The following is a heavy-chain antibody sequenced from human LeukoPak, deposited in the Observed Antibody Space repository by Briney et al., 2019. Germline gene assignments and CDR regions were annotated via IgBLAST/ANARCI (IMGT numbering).Heavy chain of an antibody. CDR2: IIAIFGTA. Sequence: SVKVSCKASGGTFSSYAISWVRQAPGQGLEWMGGIIAIFGTANYAQKFQGRVTITTDESTSTAYMELSSLRSEDTAVYYCARQRITIFGEAYYFDYWGQGTLVTVSS. CDR1: GGTFSSYA. V-gene: IGHV1-69*05. CDR3: ARQRITIFGEAYYFDY. D-gene: IGHD3-3*01. J-gene: IGHJ4*02.